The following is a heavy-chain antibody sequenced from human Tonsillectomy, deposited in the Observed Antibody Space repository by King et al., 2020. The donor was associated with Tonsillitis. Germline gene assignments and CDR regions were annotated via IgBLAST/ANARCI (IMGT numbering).Heavy chain of an antibody. CDR2: IRSKANSYAT. J-gene: IGHJ6*02. CDR1: GFTFSGSA. CDR3: TRQAPVPPSGDYYYYYGMDV. Sequence: EVQLVESGGGLVQPGGSLKLSCAASGFTFSGSAMHWVRQASGKGLEWVGRIRSKANSYATAYAASVKGGFTISRDDSKNTAYLQMNSLKTEDTAVYYCTRQAPVPPSGDYYYYYGMDVWGQGTTVTVSS. V-gene: IGHV3-73*01. D-gene: IGHD1-26*01.